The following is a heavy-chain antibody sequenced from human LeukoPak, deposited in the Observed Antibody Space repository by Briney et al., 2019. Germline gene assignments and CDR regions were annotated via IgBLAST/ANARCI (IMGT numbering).Heavy chain of an antibody. D-gene: IGHD3-22*01. J-gene: IGHJ4*02. V-gene: IGHV3-11*01. CDR2: ISSSGSTI. CDR1: GFSLSDYY. CDR3: ARESYFDSSAYTKFDY. Sequence: GGSLRLSCAASGFSLSDYYMTWIRQAPGKGLEWLSYISSSGSTIYYADSVKGRFTISRDNVENSLYLQMNSLRAEDTAVYYCARESYFDSSAYTKFDYWGQGTLVTVSS.